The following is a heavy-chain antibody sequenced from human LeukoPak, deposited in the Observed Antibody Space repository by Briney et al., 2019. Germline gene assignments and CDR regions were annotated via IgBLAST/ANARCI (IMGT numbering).Heavy chain of an antibody. CDR1: GGSISSGGYY. CDR3: ARDCGGDCYFDAFDI. D-gene: IGHD2-21*01. CDR2: IYHSGST. V-gene: IGHV4-30-2*01. J-gene: IGHJ3*02. Sequence: PSETLSLTCTVSGGSISSGGYYWSWIRQPPGKGLEWIGYIYHSGSTYYNPSLKSRVTISVDRSKNQFSLKLSSVTAADTAVYYCARDCGGDCYFDAFDIWAKGQWSPSLQ.